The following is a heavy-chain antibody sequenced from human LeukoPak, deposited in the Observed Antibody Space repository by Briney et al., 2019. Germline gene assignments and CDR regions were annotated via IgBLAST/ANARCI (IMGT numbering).Heavy chain of an antibody. D-gene: IGHD3-10*01. CDR3: AKHYYGSGSYDY. CDR1: GFTFSSYA. CDR2: ISGSGGST. J-gene: IGHJ4*02. V-gene: IGHV3-23*01. Sequence: PGGSLRLSCAASGFTFSSYAMSWVRQAPGKGLEWVSAISGSGGSTYYADSVKGRFTISRGNSKNTLYLQMNSLRAEDTAVYYCAKHYYGSGSYDYWGQGTLVTVSS.